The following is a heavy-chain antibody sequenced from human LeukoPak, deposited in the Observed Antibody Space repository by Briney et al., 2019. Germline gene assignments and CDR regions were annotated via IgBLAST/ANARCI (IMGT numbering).Heavy chain of an antibody. CDR1: GFTFDDYA. CDR3: AKDRGYEPYYFDY. D-gene: IGHD5-12*01. Sequence: GGSLGLSCAASGFTFDDYAMHWVRQAPGKGLEWVSGISWNSGSIGYADSVKGRFTISRDNARNSLYLQMNSLRAEDTALYYCAKDRGYEPYYFDYWGQGTLVTVSS. V-gene: IGHV3-9*01. CDR2: ISWNSGSI. J-gene: IGHJ4*02.